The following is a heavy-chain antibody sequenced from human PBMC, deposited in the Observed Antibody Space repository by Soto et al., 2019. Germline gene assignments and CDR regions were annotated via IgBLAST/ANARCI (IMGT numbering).Heavy chain of an antibody. D-gene: IGHD2-15*01. Sequence: SETLSLTCTVSGGSMRNVYWSWIRQPPGKRLEWIGFIFHSGNAKYNPSLKSRVTTSIDTSKSQFSLSLDSVTAADTAVYFCARAHAPTLPFDYWGLGTLVTVSS. J-gene: IGHJ4*01. CDR3: ARAHAPTLPFDY. V-gene: IGHV4-59*01. CDR2: IFHSGNA. CDR1: GGSMRNVY.